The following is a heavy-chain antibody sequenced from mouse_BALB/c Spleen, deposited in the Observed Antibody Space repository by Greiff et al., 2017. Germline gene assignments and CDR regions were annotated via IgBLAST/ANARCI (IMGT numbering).Heavy chain of an antibody. D-gene: IGHD1-2*01. CDR3: ARSEDSLRRRRGCFDV. V-gene: IGHV1-80*01. J-gene: IGHJ1*01. CDR2: IYPGDGDT. Sequence: VQLQQSGAELVRPGSSVKISCKASGYAFSSYWMNWVKQRPGQGLEWIGQIYPGDGDTNYNGKFKGKATLTADKSSSTAYMQLSSLTSEDSAVYFGARSEDSLRRRRGCFDVWGAGTTVTVSS. CDR1: GYAFSSYW.